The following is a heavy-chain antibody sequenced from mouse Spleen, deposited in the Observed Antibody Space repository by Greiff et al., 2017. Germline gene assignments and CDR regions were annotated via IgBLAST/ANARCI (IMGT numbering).Heavy chain of an antibody. CDR2: ISSGGSYT. CDR3: ARHGGYDGAWFAY. Sequence: EVKLVESGGGLVKPGGSLKLSCAASGFTFSSYAMSWVRQTPEKRLEWVATISSGGSYTYYPDSVKGRFTISRDNAKNTLYLQMSSLRSEDTAMYYCARHGGYDGAWFAYWGQGTLVTVSA. V-gene: IGHV5-9-3*01. D-gene: IGHD2-2*01. CDR1: GFTFSSYA. J-gene: IGHJ3*01.